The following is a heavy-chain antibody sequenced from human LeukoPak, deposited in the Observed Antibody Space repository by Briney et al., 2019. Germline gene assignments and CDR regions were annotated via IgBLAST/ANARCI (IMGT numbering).Heavy chain of an antibody. CDR2: IYHSGST. J-gene: IGHJ6*02. D-gene: IGHD3-10*01. CDR1: GGSISSGGYY. Sequence: SQTLSLTCTVSGGSISSGGYYWSWIRQPPGKGLEWIGYIYHSGSTYYNPSLKSRVTISVDRSKNQFSLKLSSVTAADTAVYYCARDGYGSGSPDPYGMDVWGQGTTVTVSS. V-gene: IGHV4-30-2*01. CDR3: ARDGYGSGSPDPYGMDV.